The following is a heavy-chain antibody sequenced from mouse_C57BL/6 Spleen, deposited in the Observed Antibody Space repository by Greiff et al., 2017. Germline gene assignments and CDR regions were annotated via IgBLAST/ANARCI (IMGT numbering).Heavy chain of an antibody. D-gene: IGHD2-4*01. Sequence: VQLVESGAELVRPGASVTLSCKASGYTFTDYEMHWVKQTPVHGLEWIGAIDPETGGTAYNQKLKGKAILTANKTSSTAYMELRSLTSEDSAVYYCTRSTMITSPLAYWGQGTLVTVSA. V-gene: IGHV1-15*01. CDR2: IDPETGGT. J-gene: IGHJ3*01. CDR3: TRSTMITSPLAY. CDR1: GYTFTDYE.